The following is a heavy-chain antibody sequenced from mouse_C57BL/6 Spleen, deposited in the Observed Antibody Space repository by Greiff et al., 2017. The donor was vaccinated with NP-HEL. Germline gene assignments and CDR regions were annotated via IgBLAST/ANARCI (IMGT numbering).Heavy chain of an antibody. CDR3: ASRNGVYAMDY. CDR2: INPNNGGT. V-gene: IGHV1-18*01. CDR1: GYTFTDYN. J-gene: IGHJ4*01. D-gene: IGHD2-1*01. Sequence: EVQLQQSGPELVKPGASVKIPCKASGYTFTDYNMDWVKQSHGKSLEWIGDINPNNGGTNYNQKFKGKATLTVDKSSSTAYMELRSLTSEDSAVYYCASRNGVYAMDYWGQGTSVTVSS.